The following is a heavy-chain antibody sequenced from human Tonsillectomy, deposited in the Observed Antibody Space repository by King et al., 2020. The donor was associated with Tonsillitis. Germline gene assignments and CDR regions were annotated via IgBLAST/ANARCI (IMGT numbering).Heavy chain of an antibody. CDR2: IYYSGST. J-gene: IGHJ3*02. V-gene: IGHV4-59*01. D-gene: IGHD4-17*01. CDR1: GGSIISYY. Sequence: QLQESGPGLVKPSETLSLTCTVSGGSIISYYWSWIRQPPGKGLEWIGYIYYSGSTNYNPSLKSRVTISVDTSKNQFSLKLSSVTAADTAVYYCARETPGDYGDYYHAFDIWGQGTMVTVSS. CDR3: ARETPGDYGDYYHAFDI.